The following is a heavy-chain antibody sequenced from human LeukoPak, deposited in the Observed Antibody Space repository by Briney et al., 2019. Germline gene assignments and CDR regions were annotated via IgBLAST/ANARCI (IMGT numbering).Heavy chain of an antibody. CDR2: IRYDGSNK. V-gene: IGHV3-30*02. CDR3: AKESGGYFDS. D-gene: IGHD3-10*01. CDR1: GFTFSTYG. Sequence: GGSLRLSCAASGFTFSTYGMHWVRQAPGKGLEWVAFIRYDGSNKYYADSVKGRFTISRDNAKNSLYLQMNSLRAEDTALYYCAKESGGYFDSWGQGTLVTVSS. J-gene: IGHJ4*02.